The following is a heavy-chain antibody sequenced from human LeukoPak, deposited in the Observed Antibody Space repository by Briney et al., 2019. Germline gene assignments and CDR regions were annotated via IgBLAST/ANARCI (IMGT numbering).Heavy chain of an antibody. CDR3: AKLVSVWRLGPVDY. CDR2: IKSKTDGGTT. V-gene: IGHV3-15*01. J-gene: IGHJ4*02. D-gene: IGHD2-8*02. Sequence: PGGSLRLSCAASGFTFSNAWMSWVRQAPGKGLEWVGRIKSKTDGGTTDYAAPVKGRFTISRDDSKNTLYLQMNSLRAEDTAVYYCAKLVSVWRLGPVDYWGQGTLVTVSS. CDR1: GFTFSNAW.